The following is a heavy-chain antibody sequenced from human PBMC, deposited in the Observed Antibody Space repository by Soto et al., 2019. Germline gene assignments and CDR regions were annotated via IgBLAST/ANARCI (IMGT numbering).Heavy chain of an antibody. J-gene: IGHJ4*02. V-gene: IGHV3-74*01. CDR1: GFTFRYYW. CDR3: GSLFEF. Sequence: EVHLVESGGGLVQPGGSLRLSCAASGFTFRYYWLHWVRQVPGRGPVWVSGINNDGSDTFYADFVEGRFTISRDNAKNTVYLQMDSLRAEDTAVYYCGSLFEFWGQGILVTVPS. CDR2: INNDGSDT.